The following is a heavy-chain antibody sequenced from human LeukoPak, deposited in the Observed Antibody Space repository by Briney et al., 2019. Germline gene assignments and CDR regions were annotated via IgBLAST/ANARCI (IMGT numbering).Heavy chain of an antibody. CDR3: ARERVYDSSGYYYVSAFDI. V-gene: IGHV3-66*01. D-gene: IGHD3-22*01. J-gene: IGHJ3*02. CDR2: LYSGGTI. Sequence: GGSLRLSCAASGFSVSSNYMSWVRQAPGKGLQWVSVLYSGGTIYYADSVKGRFTISRDNAKNSLYLQMNSLRAEDTAVYYCARERVYDSSGYYYVSAFDIWGQGTMVTVSS. CDR1: GFSVSSNY.